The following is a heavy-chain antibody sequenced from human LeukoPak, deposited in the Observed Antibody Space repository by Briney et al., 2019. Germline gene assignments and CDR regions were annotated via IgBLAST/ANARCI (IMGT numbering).Heavy chain of an antibody. Sequence: GGSLRLSCAASGFTFSSYAMTWVRQAPGKGLEWVSDISGSGGSTYYGDSVKGRFTISRDYSKNTLYLQLNSLRAEDTAVYYCARNWGSISTGSDHWGQGTLVTVSS. CDR2: ISGSGGST. D-gene: IGHD3-16*01. V-gene: IGHV3-23*01. CDR3: ARNWGSISTGSDH. CDR1: GFTFSSYA. J-gene: IGHJ4*02.